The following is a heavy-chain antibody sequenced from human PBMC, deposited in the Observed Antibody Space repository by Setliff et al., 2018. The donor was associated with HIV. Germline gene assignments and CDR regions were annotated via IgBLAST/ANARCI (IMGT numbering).Heavy chain of an antibody. J-gene: IGHJ3*02. V-gene: IGHV4-39*07. CDR2: VHYGGSI. CDR3: ARVVPREVAPGGFDI. D-gene: IGHD5-12*01. Sequence: SETLSLTCTVSGGPISTNDYYWGFIRQSPGKGLEWIASVHYGGSIFYNPSLKSRVTLSVGTSKRQFFLNLSSATTADTAVYFCARVVPREVAPGGFDIWGQGTMVTVSS. CDR1: GGPISTNDYY.